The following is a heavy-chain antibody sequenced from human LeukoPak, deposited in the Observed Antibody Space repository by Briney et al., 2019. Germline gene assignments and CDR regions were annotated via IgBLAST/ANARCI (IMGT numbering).Heavy chain of an antibody. V-gene: IGHV4-34*01. CDR3: ARATDYGDLDY. Sequence: SETLSLTCAVFGGSFSGYYWSWIRQPPGKGLEWIGEINHSGSTNYNPSLKSRVTISVDTSKNQFSLKLSSVTAADTAVYYCARATDYGDLDYWGQGTLVTVSS. D-gene: IGHD4-17*01. CDR2: INHSGST. J-gene: IGHJ4*02. CDR1: GGSFSGYY.